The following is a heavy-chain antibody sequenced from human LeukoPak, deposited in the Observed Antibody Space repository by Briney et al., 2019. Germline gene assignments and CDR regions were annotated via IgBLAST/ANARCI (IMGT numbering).Heavy chain of an antibody. V-gene: IGHV3-53*01. CDR1: GFTFSDYY. J-gene: IGHJ4*02. CDR2: IYSGGST. CDR3: ARENARDGSGIH. Sequence: GGSLRLSCAASGFTFSDYYMSWVRQAPGKGLEWVSVIYSGGSTYYADSVKGRFTISRDNSKNTLYLQMNSLRAEDTAVYYCARENARDGSGIHWGQGTLVTVSS. D-gene: IGHD3-10*01.